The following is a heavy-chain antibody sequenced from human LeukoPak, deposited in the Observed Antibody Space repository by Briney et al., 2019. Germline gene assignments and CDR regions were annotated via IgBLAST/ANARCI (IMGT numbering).Heavy chain of an antibody. CDR2: ISSRSSYI. CDR1: GFTFSSYG. V-gene: IGHV3-21*06. CDR3: ARVTSFSYSFDI. J-gene: IGHJ3*02. Sequence: GGSLRLSCAASGFTFSSYGMNWVRQAPGKGLEWVSSISSRSSYIYYADSVKGRFTISRDNAKNSLYLQMNSLRAEDTAVYYCARVTSFSYSFDIWGQGTMVTVSS. D-gene: IGHD2-21*01.